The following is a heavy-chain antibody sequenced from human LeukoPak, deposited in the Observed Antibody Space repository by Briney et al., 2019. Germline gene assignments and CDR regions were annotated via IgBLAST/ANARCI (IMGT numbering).Heavy chain of an antibody. D-gene: IGHD3-10*01. CDR1: GGSISSSSYY. J-gene: IGHJ4*02. Sequence: SETLSLTCTVSGGSISSSSYYWGWIRQPPGKGLEWIGSIYYSGSTYYNPSLKSRVTISVDTSKNQFSLKLSSVTAADTAVYYCASPMVRGDREIDYWGQGTLVTVSS. CDR3: ASPMVRGDREIDY. V-gene: IGHV4-39*01. CDR2: IYYSGST.